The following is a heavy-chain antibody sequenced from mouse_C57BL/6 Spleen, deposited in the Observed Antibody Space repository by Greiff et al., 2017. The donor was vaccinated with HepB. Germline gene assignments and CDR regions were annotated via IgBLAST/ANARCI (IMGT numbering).Heavy chain of an antibody. CDR2: IDPETGGT. CDR1: GYTFTDYE. V-gene: IGHV1-15*01. Sequence: VQLQQSGAELVRPGASVTLSCKASGYTFTDYEMHWVKQTPVHGLEWIGAIDPETGGTAYNQKFKGKAILTADKSSSTAYMELRSLTSEDSAVYYGTRKELPRWFAYWGQGTLVTVSA. CDR3: TRKELPRWFAY. J-gene: IGHJ3*01.